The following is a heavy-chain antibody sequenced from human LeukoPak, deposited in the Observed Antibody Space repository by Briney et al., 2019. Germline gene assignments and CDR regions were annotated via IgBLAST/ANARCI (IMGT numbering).Heavy chain of an antibody. CDR2: ISSNGANT. D-gene: IGHD2-15*01. CDR3: VKRYCSGGSSYQFDY. V-gene: IGHV3-64D*09. J-gene: IGHJ4*02. Sequence: GGSLRLSCSASGFTFSNYAMHWVRQAPGKGLEYVSAISSNGANTYYADSVKGRVTISRDNSKNTLFLQLSSLRVEDTAVYYCVKRYCSGGSSYQFDYWGQGTLVISSS. CDR1: GFTFSNYA.